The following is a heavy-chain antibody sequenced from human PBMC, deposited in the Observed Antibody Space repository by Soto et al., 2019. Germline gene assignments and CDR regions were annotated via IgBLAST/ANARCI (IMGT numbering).Heavy chain of an antibody. V-gene: IGHV3-33*01. CDR1: GFTFSSYG. J-gene: IGHJ6*02. D-gene: IGHD3-10*01. CDR3: ARDILLWFGELPYYYYGMDV. Sequence: GGSLRLSCAASGFTFSSYGMHWVRQAPGKGLEWVAVIWYDGSNKYYADYVKGRFTISRDNSKNTLYLQMNSLRAEDTAVYYCARDILLWFGELPYYYYGMDVWGQGTTVTVSS. CDR2: IWYDGSNK.